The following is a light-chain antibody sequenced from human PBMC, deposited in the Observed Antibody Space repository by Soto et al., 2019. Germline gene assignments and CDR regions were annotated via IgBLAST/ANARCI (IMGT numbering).Light chain of an antibody. V-gene: IGKV3-15*01. CDR2: RTS. J-gene: IGKJ4*01. CDR1: KSISSN. CDR3: QQYNNWPRAT. Sequence: VMTQSPVPLSVCPLERAPLXWRTRKSISSNLAWYQQKPGQAPRLLMFRTSSRATGFPARFSGSGSGTEFNLTISSLQSEDFGVYYCQQYNNWPRATFGGGTKVDIK.